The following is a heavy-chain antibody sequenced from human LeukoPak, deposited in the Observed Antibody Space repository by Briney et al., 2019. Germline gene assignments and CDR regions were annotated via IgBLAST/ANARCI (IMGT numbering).Heavy chain of an antibody. V-gene: IGHV1-69*06. CDR3: ARALVAATTWFDP. Sequence: SVKVSCKASAYSFNRYGVSWVRQAPGQGLEWIGGIIPIFGTANYAQKFQGRVTITADKSTSTAYMELSSLRSEDTAVYYCARALVAATTWFDPWGQGTLVTVSS. J-gene: IGHJ5*02. CDR1: AYSFNRYG. CDR2: IIPIFGTA. D-gene: IGHD2-15*01.